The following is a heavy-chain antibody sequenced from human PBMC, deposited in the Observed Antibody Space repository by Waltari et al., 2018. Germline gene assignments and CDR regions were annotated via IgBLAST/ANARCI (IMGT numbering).Heavy chain of an antibody. CDR3: ARTGDYGGNSGSIDY. J-gene: IGHJ4*02. D-gene: IGHD4-17*01. CDR2: IYHGGRT. CDR1: GYSISSGYF. Sequence: QVQLQESGPGLVKPSETLSLTCPVSGYSISSGYFWGWIRPPPGKGLAWIGSIYHGGRTYYNPSLKSRVTISVDTSKNQFSLKLSSVTAADTAVYYCARTGDYGGNSGSIDYWGQGTLVTVSS. V-gene: IGHV4-38-2*01.